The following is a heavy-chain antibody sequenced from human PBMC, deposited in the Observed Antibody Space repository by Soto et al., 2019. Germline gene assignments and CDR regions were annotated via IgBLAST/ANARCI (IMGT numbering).Heavy chain of an antibody. V-gene: IGHV4-31*03. CDR1: GGSISSGDYY. D-gene: IGHD3-10*01. CDR3: VRDQNGSGNYYTRYFDY. Sequence: SETLSLTCTVSGGSISSGDYYWSWIRQHPGKGLEWIGYIYYSGSTYYNPSLKSRVTISVDKSKNQFSLNWSSVTAADTAVYYCVRDQNGSGNYYTRYFDYWGQGTLVTVSS. CDR2: IYYSGST. J-gene: IGHJ4*02.